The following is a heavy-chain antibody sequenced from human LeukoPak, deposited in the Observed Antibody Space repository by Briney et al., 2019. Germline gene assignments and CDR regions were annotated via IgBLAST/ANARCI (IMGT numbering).Heavy chain of an antibody. CDR2: ISGSGGST. CDR3: AKSLGITMIVVVITHFDY. V-gene: IGHV3-23*01. J-gene: IGHJ4*02. Sequence: GGSLRLSCAASGFTLSSYAMSWVRQAPGKGLEWVSAISGSGGSTYYADSVKGRFTISRDNSKNTLYLQMNSLRAEDTAVYYCAKSLGITMIVVVITHFDYWGQGTLVTVSS. D-gene: IGHD3-22*01. CDR1: GFTLSSYA.